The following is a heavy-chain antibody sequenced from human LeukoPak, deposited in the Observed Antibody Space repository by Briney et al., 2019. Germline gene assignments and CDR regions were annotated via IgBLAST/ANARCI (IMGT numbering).Heavy chain of an antibody. D-gene: IGHD3-10*01. CDR1: GGSFSGYY. J-gene: IGHJ4*02. CDR3: ARGRYYYGSGSYYKPPFDY. CDR2: INHSGST. Sequence: SETLSLTCAVYGGSFSGYYWSWIRQPPGKGLEWIGEINHSGSTNYNPSLKSRVTISVDTSKNQFSLKLSSVTAADTAVYYRARGRYYYGSGSYYKPPFDYWGQGTLVTVSS. V-gene: IGHV4-34*01.